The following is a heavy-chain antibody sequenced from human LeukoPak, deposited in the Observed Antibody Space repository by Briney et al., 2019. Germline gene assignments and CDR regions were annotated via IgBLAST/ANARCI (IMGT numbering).Heavy chain of an antibody. J-gene: IGHJ6*02. V-gene: IGHV3-7*01. CDR3: ARDLVATPYYYYGMDV. D-gene: IGHD5-12*01. Sequence: GGSLRLSCAASGFPFINNWMTWVRQAPGKGLEWVATIKQDGGETYYVDSVKGRFTISRDNAKNSLYLQMNSLRAEDTAVYYCARDLVATPYYYYGMDVWGQGTTVTVSS. CDR1: GFPFINNW. CDR2: IKQDGGET.